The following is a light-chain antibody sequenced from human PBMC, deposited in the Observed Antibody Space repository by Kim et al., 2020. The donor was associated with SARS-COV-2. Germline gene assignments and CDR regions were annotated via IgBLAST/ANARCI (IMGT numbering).Light chain of an antibody. CDR1: SNDVVNEG. Sequence: RKTATLTCTGTSNDVVNEGATWLQQHQGHPPKLLSSRNNNRPSGISERFSASRSGDTASLTITGLQPEDEADYYCSAWDSSLSAWVFGGGTQLTVL. CDR3: SAWDSSLSAWV. V-gene: IGLV10-54*01. CDR2: RNN. J-gene: IGLJ3*02.